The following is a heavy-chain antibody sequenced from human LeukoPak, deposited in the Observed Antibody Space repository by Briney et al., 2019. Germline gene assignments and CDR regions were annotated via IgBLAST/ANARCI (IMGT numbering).Heavy chain of an antibody. CDR3: ARRRITIFGVVIRSPMDV. D-gene: IGHD3-3*01. V-gene: IGHV4-34*01. Sequence: PSETLSLTCAVYGGSFSGYYWSWIRQPPGKGPEWIGEINHSGSTNYNPSLKSRVTISVDTSKNQFSLKLSSVTAADTAVYYCARRRITIFGVVIRSPMDVWGKGTTVTVSS. CDR1: GGSFSGYY. J-gene: IGHJ6*03. CDR2: INHSGST.